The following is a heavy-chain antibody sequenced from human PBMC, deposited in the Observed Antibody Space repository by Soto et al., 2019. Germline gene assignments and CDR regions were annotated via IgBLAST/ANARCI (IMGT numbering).Heavy chain of an antibody. J-gene: IGHJ4*02. CDR3: ARDPRSGGSGSPFDY. CDR2: INAGNGNT. D-gene: IGHD3-10*01. V-gene: IGHV1-3*01. CDR1: GYTFTNYA. Sequence: GASVKVSCKASGYTFTNYAMHWVRQAPGQRLEWMGWINAGNGNTKYSQKFQGRVTITRDTSASTVYMELGSLRSEDTAVYYCARDPRSGGSGSPFDYWGQGTLVTVSS.